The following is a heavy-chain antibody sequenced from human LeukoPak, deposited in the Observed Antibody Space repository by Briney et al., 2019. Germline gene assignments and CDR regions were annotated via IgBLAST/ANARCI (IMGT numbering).Heavy chain of an antibody. CDR3: RAAGDLSLPGGGDFDY. CDR1: GYTFTGYY. J-gene: IGHJ4*02. CDR2: INPNSGGT. D-gene: IGHD3-10*01. V-gene: IGHV1-2*02. Sequence: ASVKVSCKASGYTFTGYYMHWVRQAPGQGLEWMGWINPNSGGTNYAQKFQGRVTMTGDTSISTAYMELSRLRSDDTAVYYCRAAGDLSLPGGGDFDYWGQGTLVTVSS.